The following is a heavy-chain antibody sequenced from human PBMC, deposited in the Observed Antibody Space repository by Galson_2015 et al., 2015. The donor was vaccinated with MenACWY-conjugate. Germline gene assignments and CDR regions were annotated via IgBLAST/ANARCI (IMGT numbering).Heavy chain of an antibody. D-gene: IGHD6-13*01. Sequence: SLRLSCAASGFTFSSYTMHWLRQPPGKGLEWVAVIWYDGNNKYYADSVKGRFTISRDNSNSTLYLHMNSLRVEDTAVYYCASGAGADGCRGQGTLVTVAS. CDR3: ASGAGADGC. V-gene: IGHV3-33*01. CDR1: GFTFSSYT. J-gene: IGHJ4*02. CDR2: IWYDGNNK.